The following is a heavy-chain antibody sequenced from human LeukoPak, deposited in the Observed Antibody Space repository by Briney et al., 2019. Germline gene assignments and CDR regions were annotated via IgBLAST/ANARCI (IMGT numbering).Heavy chain of an antibody. CDR3: AKDSFVSGDLPSAFDI. CDR2: ISGSGGST. CDR1: GFTFSSYA. Sequence: PGGSLRLSCAASGFTFSSYAMSWVRQAPGKGLEWVSAISGSGGSTYYADSVKGRFTISRDNSKNTLYLQMNSLRAEDTAVYYCAKDSFVSGDLPSAFDIWGQGTMVTVSS. V-gene: IGHV3-23*01. J-gene: IGHJ3*02. D-gene: IGHD5-12*01.